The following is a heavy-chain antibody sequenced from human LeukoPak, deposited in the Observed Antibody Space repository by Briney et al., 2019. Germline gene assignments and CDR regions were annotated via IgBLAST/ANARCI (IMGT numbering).Heavy chain of an antibody. CDR3: ARTERLVGIDY. CDR2: IHPSTGNP. CDR1: GYSFTNYA. J-gene: IGHJ4*02. D-gene: IGHD6-19*01. Sequence: GASVKVSCKASGYSFTNYAMNWVRQAPGQGLEWMGWIHPSTGNPTYAQGFTGRFVFSLDTSVSTAYLQISSLKAEDTAVYYCARTERLVGIDYWGQGTLVTVSS. V-gene: IGHV7-4-1*02.